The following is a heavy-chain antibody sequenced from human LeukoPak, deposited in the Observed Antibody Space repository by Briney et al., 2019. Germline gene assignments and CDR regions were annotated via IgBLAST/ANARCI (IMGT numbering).Heavy chain of an antibody. CDR2: ISSSSSYI. Sequence: GGSLRLSCAASGFTFSSYSMCWVRQAPGKGLEWVSFISSSSSYIYYADSVKGRFTISRDNAKNSLYLQMNSLRAEDTAVYYCARGTMFPYYFDYWGQGTLVTVSS. CDR1: GFTFSSYS. CDR3: ARGTMFPYYFDY. J-gene: IGHJ4*02. V-gene: IGHV3-21*01. D-gene: IGHD3-10*02.